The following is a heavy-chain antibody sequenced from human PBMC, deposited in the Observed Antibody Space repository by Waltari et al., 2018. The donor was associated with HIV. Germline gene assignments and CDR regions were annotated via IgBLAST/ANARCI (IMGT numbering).Heavy chain of an antibody. V-gene: IGHV1-2*04. CDR1: GYTFAAFH. CDR2: VNPAKGAT. Sequence: QVQLVQSAAELKSPGASVQIACRTSGYTFAAFHIPWVRQAPGEGLQWVGWVNPAKGATNDEQELKDWVSVTTDRSITTVYMTLKRLRSDDTAVYYCARGEGATWANLDFWGQGTVVSVSS. CDR3: ARGEGATWANLDF. J-gene: IGHJ4*01. D-gene: IGHD1-26*01.